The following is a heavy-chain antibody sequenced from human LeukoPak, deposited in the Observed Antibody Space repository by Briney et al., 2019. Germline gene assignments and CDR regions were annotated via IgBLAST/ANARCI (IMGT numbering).Heavy chain of an antibody. CDR3: AKRPVIDPKSITGTKWSLDS. CDR1: TFAFSSYA. CDR2: ITATGGI. V-gene: IGHV3-23*01. D-gene: IGHD1-7*01. Sequence: GGSLRLSCAASTFAFSSYAMTWVRQAPGKGLEWVSSITATGGISYADSVKGRFTISRDNSKNTLYLQMNSLRVEDTAVYYCAKRPVIDPKSITGTKWSLDSWGQGTLVTVSS. J-gene: IGHJ4*02.